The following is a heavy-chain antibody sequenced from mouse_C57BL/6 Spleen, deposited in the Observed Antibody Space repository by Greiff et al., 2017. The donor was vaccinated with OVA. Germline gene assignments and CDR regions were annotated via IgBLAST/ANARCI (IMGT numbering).Heavy chain of an antibody. CDR3: ARSGY. CDR2: INPSSGYT. J-gene: IGHJ2*01. V-gene: IGHV1-7*01. D-gene: IGHD3-1*01. CDR1: GYTFTSYW. Sequence: QVQLQQSGAELAKPGASVKLSCKASGYTFTSYWMHWVKQRPGQGLEWIGYINPSSGYTKYNQKFKYKATLTADKSSSTAYMQLSSLTYEDSAVYYCARSGYWGQGTTLTVSS.